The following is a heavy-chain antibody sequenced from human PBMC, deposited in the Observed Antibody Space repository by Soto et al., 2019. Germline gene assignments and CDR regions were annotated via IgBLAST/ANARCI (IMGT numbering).Heavy chain of an antibody. CDR1: GFTFSSYG. D-gene: IGHD5-18*01. V-gene: IGHV3-33*01. CDR2: IWYDGSNK. Sequence: GGSLRLSCAASGFTFSSYGMHWVRQAPGKGLEWVAVIWYDGSNKYYADSVKGRFTISRDNSKNTLYLQMNSLRAEDTAVYYCARKLDTAMDYYYYYGMDVWGQGTTVTVSS. CDR3: ARKLDTAMDYYYYYGMDV. J-gene: IGHJ6*02.